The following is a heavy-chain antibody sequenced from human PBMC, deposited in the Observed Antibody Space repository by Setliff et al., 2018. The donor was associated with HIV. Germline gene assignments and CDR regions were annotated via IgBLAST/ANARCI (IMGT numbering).Heavy chain of an antibody. CDR1: GGSISGYY. V-gene: IGHV4-59*01. Sequence: SETLSLTCTVSGGSISGYYWSWIRQPPGKGLEWIGYIYYSGSTNYNPSLKSLCTISVDTSKNQFSLKLSSVTSANTAIYYCARAAYSGTYLWEPATDLWGRGTLVTVSS. CDR2: IYYSGST. D-gene: IGHD1-26*01. J-gene: IGHJ2*01. CDR3: ARAAYSGTYLWEPATDL.